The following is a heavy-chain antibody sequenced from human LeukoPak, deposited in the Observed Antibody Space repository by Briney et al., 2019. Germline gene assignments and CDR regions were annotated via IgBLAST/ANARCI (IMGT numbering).Heavy chain of an antibody. CDR1: GFTFSSYW. CDR3: ARAQRRRVLWFGESRDWFDP. J-gene: IGHJ5*02. D-gene: IGHD3-10*01. CDR2: INSDGSST. Sequence: GGSLRLSCAASGFTFSSYWMHWVRQAPGKGLVWVSRINSDGSSTSYADSVKGRFTISRDNAKNTLYLQMNSLRAEDTAVYYCARAQRRRVLWFGESRDWFDPWAREPWSPSPQ. V-gene: IGHV3-74*01.